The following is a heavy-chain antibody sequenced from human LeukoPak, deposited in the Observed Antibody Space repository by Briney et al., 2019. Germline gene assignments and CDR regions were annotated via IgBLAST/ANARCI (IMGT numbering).Heavy chain of an antibody. V-gene: IGHV4-34*01. D-gene: IGHD2-21*01. Sequence: SETLSLTCAVYGGSFSGYYWSWIRQPPGKGLEWIGEINHSGSTNYNPSLKSRVTISLDTSKNDFSLKLSSVTAADTAVYYCARALAGHFGGFYFDYWGQGALVTVSS. CDR1: GGSFSGYY. J-gene: IGHJ4*02. CDR3: ARALAGHFGGFYFDY. CDR2: INHSGST.